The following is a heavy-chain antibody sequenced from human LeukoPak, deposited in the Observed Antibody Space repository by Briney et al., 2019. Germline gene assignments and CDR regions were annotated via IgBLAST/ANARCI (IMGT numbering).Heavy chain of an antibody. CDR3: ARSLSYDSSGGFDY. CDR1: GYTFTGYY. Sequence: GASVKVSCKASGYTFTGYYMHWVRQAPGQGLEWMGWINPNSGGTNYAQKFQGRVTMTRDTSTSTAYMELSRLRSDDTAVYYCARSLSYDSSGGFDYWGQGTLVTVSS. CDR2: INPNSGGT. D-gene: IGHD3-22*01. V-gene: IGHV1-2*02. J-gene: IGHJ4*02.